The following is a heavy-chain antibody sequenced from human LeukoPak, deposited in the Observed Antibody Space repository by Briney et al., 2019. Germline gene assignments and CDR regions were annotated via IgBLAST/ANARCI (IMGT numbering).Heavy chain of an antibody. CDR3: ARDSSDFDY. CDR2: IWYDGSNI. Sequence: GRSLRLSCAASGFTFSSYGMHWVRQAPGKGLEWVAVIWYDGSNIYYADSVKARFTISRDNSKNTLYLQMNSLRAEDTAVYHCARDSSDFDYWGQGTLVTVSS. V-gene: IGHV3-33*01. J-gene: IGHJ4*02. CDR1: GFTFSSYG.